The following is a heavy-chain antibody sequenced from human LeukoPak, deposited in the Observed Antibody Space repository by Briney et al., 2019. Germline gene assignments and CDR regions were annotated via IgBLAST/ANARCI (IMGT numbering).Heavy chain of an antibody. CDR1: GFTFSTYA. D-gene: IGHD3-22*01. Sequence: GGSLRLSCAASGFTFSTYAMHWVRQAPGKGLEWVAVISFDGSNKYYADSVKGRFTISRDNSKNTLFLQMNTLTAEDTAIYYCARDSGKPRGYYYDSSGYFDYWGQGTLVTVS. CDR3: ARDSGKPRGYYYDSSGYFDY. V-gene: IGHV3-30-3*01. J-gene: IGHJ4*02. CDR2: ISFDGSNK.